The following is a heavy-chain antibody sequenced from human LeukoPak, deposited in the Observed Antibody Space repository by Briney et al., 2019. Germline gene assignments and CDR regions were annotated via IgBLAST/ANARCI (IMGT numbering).Heavy chain of an antibody. CDR2: ISYDGSNK. V-gene: IGHV3-30*18. Sequence: GGSLRLSCAASGFTFSSYGMHWVRQAPGKGLEWVAVISYDGSNKYYADSVKGRFTITRDNSKNTLYLQMNSLRAEDTAVYYCAKDLRNARRYSLASYYYYGMDVWGQGTTVTVSS. CDR3: AKDLRNARRYSLASYYYYGMDV. J-gene: IGHJ6*02. CDR1: GFTFSSYG. D-gene: IGHD5-18*01.